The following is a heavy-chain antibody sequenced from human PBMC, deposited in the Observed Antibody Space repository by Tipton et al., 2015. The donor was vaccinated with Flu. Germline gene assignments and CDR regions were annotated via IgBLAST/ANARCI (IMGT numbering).Heavy chain of an antibody. CDR3: ARASAPVRGSYQGGGFDV. J-gene: IGHJ3*01. CDR1: GGSISPYY. V-gene: IGHV4-59*01. Sequence: TLSLTCTVSGGSISPYYWNWIRQPPGKGLEWIGYYVSDTGTTDYNPSLRSRVAISEDTSTNQFFLELSSVTAADTAVYYCARASAPVRGSYQGGGFDVWGQGTVVTVSS. CDR2: VSDTGTT. D-gene: IGHD1-26*01.